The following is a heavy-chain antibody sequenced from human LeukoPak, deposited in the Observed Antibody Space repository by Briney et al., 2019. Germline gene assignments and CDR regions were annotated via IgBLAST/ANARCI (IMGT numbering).Heavy chain of an antibody. V-gene: IGHV3-23*01. D-gene: IGHD6-19*01. CDR3: AKDAVAGRLGYYMDV. Sequence: GGSLRLSCAGSGFTFSNSGMSWVRQAPGKGLEWVSAISGSGSNTRYADSVKGRFTISRDNSKNTLYLQMNSLRAEDTAVYYCAKDAVAGRLGYYMDVWGKGTTVTISS. CDR1: GFTFSNSG. J-gene: IGHJ6*03. CDR2: ISGSGSNT.